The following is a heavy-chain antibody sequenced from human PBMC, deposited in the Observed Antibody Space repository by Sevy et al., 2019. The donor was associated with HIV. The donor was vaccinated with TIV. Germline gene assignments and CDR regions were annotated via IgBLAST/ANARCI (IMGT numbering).Heavy chain of an antibody. CDR3: ARGGETPRGFDP. Sequence: SETLSLTCAVSGGSISSVNWWHWVRQPPGKGLEWIGEIYHSGYTNYNPSLKSRVTISVDNSKNQFSLKLSFVTAADTAVYYCARGGETPRGFDPWGQGRLVTVSS. D-gene: IGHD3-16*01. V-gene: IGHV4-4*02. CDR1: GGSISSVNW. J-gene: IGHJ5*02. CDR2: IYHSGYT.